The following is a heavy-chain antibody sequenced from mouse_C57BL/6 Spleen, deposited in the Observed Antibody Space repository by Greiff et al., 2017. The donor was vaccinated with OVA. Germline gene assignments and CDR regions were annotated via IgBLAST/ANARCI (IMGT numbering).Heavy chain of an antibody. Sequence: VQLVESGPGLVAPSQRLSITCTVSGFSLTSYAISWVRQPPGKGLEWLGVIWTGGGTNYNSALKSRLSISKDNSKSQVFLKMNSPHTDDTARYYCARGVYDYDEFAYWGQGTLVTVSA. CDR2: IWTGGGT. CDR1: GFSLTSYA. V-gene: IGHV2-9-1*01. J-gene: IGHJ3*01. CDR3: ARGVYDYDEFAY. D-gene: IGHD2-4*01.